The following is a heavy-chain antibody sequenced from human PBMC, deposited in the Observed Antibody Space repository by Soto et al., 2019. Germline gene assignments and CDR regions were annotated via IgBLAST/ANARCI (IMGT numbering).Heavy chain of an antibody. J-gene: IGHJ6*02. Sequence: QVQLVESGGGVAPSGRSLRLSCAASGFTFSDHDIHWVRQAPGKGLEWLAVISYDGGVKYYADSVKGRVTLSRDNIKSTLFLQMNSLRPEDTAIYYCASDSSRGTTTGGYFYYHGMEVWGQGTAVTVSS. CDR1: GFTFSDHD. CDR3: ASDSSRGTTTGGYFYYHGMEV. D-gene: IGHD1-1*01. CDR2: ISYDGGVK. V-gene: IGHV3-30*03.